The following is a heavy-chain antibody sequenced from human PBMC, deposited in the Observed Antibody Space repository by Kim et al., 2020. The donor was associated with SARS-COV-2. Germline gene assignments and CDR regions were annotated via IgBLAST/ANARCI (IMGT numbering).Heavy chain of an antibody. J-gene: IGHJ4*02. Sequence: ASVKVSCKASGYTFTGYYMHWVRQAPGQGLEWMGRINPNSGGTNYAQKFQGRVTMTRDTSISTAYMELSRLRSDDTVVYYCARGRSGSYGRNYFDYWGQGTLVTVSS. V-gene: IGHV1-2*05. CDR3: ARGRSGSYGRNYFDY. D-gene: IGHD1-26*01. CDR2: INPNSGGT. CDR1: GYTFTGYY.